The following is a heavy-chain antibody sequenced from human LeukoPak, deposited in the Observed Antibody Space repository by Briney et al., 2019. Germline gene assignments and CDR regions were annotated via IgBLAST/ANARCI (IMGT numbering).Heavy chain of an antibody. CDR3: SKDIPTPVTSRYFDH. J-gene: IGHJ4*02. D-gene: IGHD4-17*01. CDR1: GFTFISYA. V-gene: IGHV3-23*01. Sequence: PGGSLRLSCAASGFTFISYAMSWVRQAPGKGLEWVSAMSGSGGSTYYADSVKGRFTISRDNSKNALYLQMNSLRAEDTAGYYCSKDIPTPVTSRYFDHSGEGDLVTASS. CDR2: MSGSGGST.